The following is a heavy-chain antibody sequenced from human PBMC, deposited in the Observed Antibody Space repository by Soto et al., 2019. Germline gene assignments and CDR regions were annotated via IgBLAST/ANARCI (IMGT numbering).Heavy chain of an antibody. CDR2: ISYDGSKK. D-gene: IGHD6-19*01. CDR1: GFNISSYG. J-gene: IGHJ6*02. V-gene: IGHV3-30*18. CDR3: AKDSSGWELYYYYGMDV. Sequence: QVQLVESGGGVVQPGRSLRLSCAVSGFNISSYGMHWVRQAPGKGLEWVAVISYDGSKKYYADSVKGRFTISRDNSKNTLYLQMNSLRAEDTAVFYCAKDSSGWELYYYYGMDVWGQGTTVTVSS.